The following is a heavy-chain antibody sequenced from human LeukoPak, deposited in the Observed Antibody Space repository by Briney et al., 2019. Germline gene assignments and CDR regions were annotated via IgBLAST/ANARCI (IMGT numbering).Heavy chain of an antibody. D-gene: IGHD4-17*01. V-gene: IGHV4-4*07. CDR2: ISASGST. Sequence: SETLSLTCTVSNGSISIYYWSWVRQPAGKGLEWIGRISASGSTNYNPSLKSRVTMSLDTSRNQFSLKLSSVTAADTAVYYCAREITVTRPFDYWGPGTLVTVSS. CDR1: NGSISIYY. J-gene: IGHJ4*02. CDR3: AREITVTRPFDY.